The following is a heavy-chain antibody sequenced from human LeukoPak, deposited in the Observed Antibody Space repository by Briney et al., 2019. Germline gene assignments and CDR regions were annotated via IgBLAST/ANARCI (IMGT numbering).Heavy chain of an antibody. CDR1: GDSMSYYY. J-gene: IGHJ4*02. V-gene: IGHV4-59*01. D-gene: IGHD5-24*01. Sequence: SETLSLTCTVSGDSMSYYYWSWIRQTPGKGLEWLGYMYYTGRTKYNPSLKSRVTFSLDMSKNRFSLKLDSVTAADTAMYYCTRITIHGNSDYWGQGTLVTVSS. CDR3: TRITIHGNSDY. CDR2: MYYTGRT.